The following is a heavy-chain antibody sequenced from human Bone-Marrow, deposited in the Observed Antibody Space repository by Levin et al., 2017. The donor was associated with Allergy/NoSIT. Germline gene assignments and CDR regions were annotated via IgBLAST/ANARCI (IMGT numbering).Heavy chain of an antibody. CDR1: GFTFSSYS. CDR3: ARDKLRGSSTSCYTTSPGPGTWIQLCRLDYYGMDV. J-gene: IGHJ6*02. D-gene: IGHD2-2*02. V-gene: IGHV3-21*01. CDR2: ISSSSSYI. Sequence: PSETLSLTCAASGFTFSSYSMNWVRQAPGKGLEWVSSISSSSSYIYYADSVKGRFTISRDNAKNSLYLQMNSLRAEDTAVYYCARDKLRGSSTSCYTTSPGPGTWIQLCRLDYYGMDVWGQGTTVTVSS.